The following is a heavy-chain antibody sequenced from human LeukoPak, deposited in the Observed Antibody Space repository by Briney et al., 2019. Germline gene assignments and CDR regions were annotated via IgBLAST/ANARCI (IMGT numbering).Heavy chain of an antibody. CDR3: ARDSRFGEYHFDY. Sequence: ASVKVSCKASGYTFTGYYMYWVRQAPGQGLEWRGWINPNSGGTNYAQKFQGRVTRTRDTSISTAYMELSRLRSDDTAVYYCARDSRFGEYHFDYWGQGTLVTVSS. CDR1: GYTFTGYY. J-gene: IGHJ4*02. D-gene: IGHD3-10*01. V-gene: IGHV1-2*02. CDR2: INPNSGGT.